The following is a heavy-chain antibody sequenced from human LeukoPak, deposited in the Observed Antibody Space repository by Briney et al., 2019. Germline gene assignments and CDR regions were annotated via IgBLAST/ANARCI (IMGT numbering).Heavy chain of an antibody. V-gene: IGHV1-2*02. CDR1: GYTFTGYY. D-gene: IGHD4-11*01. CDR3: GRDFVYSNYAGIDYFDY. Sequence: ASVKLSCKASGYTFTGYYMHWVRQAPGQGLEWMGWINPNSGGTNYAQKFQGRVTMTRDTSISTAYMELRRLRSDDTAVDYCGRDFVYSNYAGIDYFDYWGQGTLVTVSS. J-gene: IGHJ4*02. CDR2: INPNSGGT.